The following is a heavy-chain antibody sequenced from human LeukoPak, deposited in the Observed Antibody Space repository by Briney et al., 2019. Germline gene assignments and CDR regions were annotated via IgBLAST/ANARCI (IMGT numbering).Heavy chain of an antibody. CDR1: GFQLSSSW. CDR2: IMEDGSKE. D-gene: IGHD3-16*02. J-gene: IGHJ2*01. V-gene: IGHV3-7*01. CDR3: ARDRYTNWFFDL. Sequence: GGSLRLSCAASGFQLSSSWMSWVRQAPGKGLEWVANIMEDGSKENYVDSVKGRFTISRDNAKNSLFLQMDSLRVEDTAVYHCARDRYTNWFFDLWGRGSLVTVSS.